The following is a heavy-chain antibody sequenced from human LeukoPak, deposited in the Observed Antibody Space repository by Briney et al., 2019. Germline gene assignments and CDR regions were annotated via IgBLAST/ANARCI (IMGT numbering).Heavy chain of an antibody. V-gene: IGHV4-59*12. J-gene: IGHJ4*02. CDR3: ARGAYYDFWSGYYSGNKFDY. Sequence: SETLSLTCTVSGGSISSYYWSWIRQPPGKGLEWIGYIYYSGSTNYNPSLKSRVTISVDTSKNQFSLKLSSVTAADTAVYYCARGAYYDFWSGYYSGNKFDYWGQGTLVTVSS. CDR2: IYYSGST. CDR1: GGSISSYY. D-gene: IGHD3-3*01.